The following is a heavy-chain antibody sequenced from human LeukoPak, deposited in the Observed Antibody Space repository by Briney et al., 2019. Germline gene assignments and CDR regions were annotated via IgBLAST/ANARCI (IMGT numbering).Heavy chain of an antibody. V-gene: IGHV1-18*01. CDR1: GYTFTSYG. J-gene: IGHJ5*02. D-gene: IGHD3-22*01. CDR3: AREHTDYYDSSGYYH. Sequence: GASVKVSCKASGYTFTSYGISWVRQAPGQGLEWMGWISAYNGNTNYAQKLQGRVTMTTDTSTSTAYMELRSLRSDDTAVYYCAREHTDYYDSSGYYHWGQGTLVTVSS. CDR2: ISAYNGNT.